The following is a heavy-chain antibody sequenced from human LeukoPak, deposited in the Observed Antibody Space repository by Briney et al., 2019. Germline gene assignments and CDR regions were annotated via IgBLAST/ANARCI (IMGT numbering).Heavy chain of an antibody. V-gene: IGHV3-30*04. J-gene: IGHJ4*02. CDR3: ARDWNVWYFDY. D-gene: IGHD1-1*01. CDR2: ISYDGSNK. CDR1: GFTFSSYA. Sequence: GGSLRLSCAASGFTFSSYAMHWVRQAPGKGLEWVAVISYDGSNKYYADSVKGRFTISNDNSKNTLYLQMDSLRAEDTAVYYCARDWNVWYFDYWGQGTLVTVSS.